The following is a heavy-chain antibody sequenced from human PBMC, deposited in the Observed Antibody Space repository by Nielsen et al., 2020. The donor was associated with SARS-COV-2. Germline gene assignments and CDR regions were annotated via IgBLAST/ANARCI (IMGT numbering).Heavy chain of an antibody. CDR3: ARDARGYYGFDFVFDY. J-gene: IGHJ4*02. Sequence: GGSLRLSCAVSGISFSDYAMAWVRQAPGKGLEWVAAILDDGSNAYSGDSVKGRFTVSRDNSKNTLYLQMTDLRTEDTAVYFCARDARGYYGFDFVFDYWGQGSLVTVSS. CDR1: GISFSDYA. V-gene: IGHV3-30*19. CDR2: ILDDGSNA. D-gene: IGHD5-12*01.